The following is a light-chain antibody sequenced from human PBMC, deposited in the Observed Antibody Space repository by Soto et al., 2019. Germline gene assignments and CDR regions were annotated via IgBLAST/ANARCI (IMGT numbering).Light chain of an antibody. CDR2: SNY. Sequence: QSVLTQPPSASGTPGQSVTISCSGSSSNIGDNTVNWYQQLPGTAPKLLMYSNYQRWSGVPDRFSGSKSGTSASLAISGLQSDDEADYYCAVWDDCLYGVVFGGGTKRTVL. CDR3: AVWDDCLYGVV. J-gene: IGLJ2*01. V-gene: IGLV1-44*01. CDR1: SSNIGDNT.